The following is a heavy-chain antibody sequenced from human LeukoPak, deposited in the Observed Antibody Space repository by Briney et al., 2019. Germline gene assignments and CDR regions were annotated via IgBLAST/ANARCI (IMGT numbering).Heavy chain of an antibody. CDR3: VRGADWTGYVTPSVDV. CDR1: GFTFSSYE. V-gene: IGHV3-48*03. J-gene: IGHJ6*04. Sequence: PGGSLRLSCAASGFTFSSYEMNWVRQAPGKGLEWVSYISSSGSTIYYADSVKGRFTISRDNAKNSLYLQMNSLRAEDTAVYYCVRGADWTGYVTPSVDVWGKGTTVTVSS. CDR2: ISSSGSTI. D-gene: IGHD3/OR15-3a*01.